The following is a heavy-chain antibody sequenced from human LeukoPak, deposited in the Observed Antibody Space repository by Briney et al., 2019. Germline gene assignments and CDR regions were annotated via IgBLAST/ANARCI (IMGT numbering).Heavy chain of an antibody. J-gene: IGHJ4*02. CDR2: IYYSGST. Sequence: SETLSLTCTVSRGSISSYYWSWIRQPPGQGLEWIGYIYYSGSTDYNPSLKSRVNISVDTSKNQFSLKLSSVTAADTAVYYCARVRVSSGSHPWYFDYRGQGTLVTVSS. CDR3: ARVRVSSGSHPWYFDY. V-gene: IGHV4-59*01. CDR1: RGSISSYY. D-gene: IGHD3-22*01.